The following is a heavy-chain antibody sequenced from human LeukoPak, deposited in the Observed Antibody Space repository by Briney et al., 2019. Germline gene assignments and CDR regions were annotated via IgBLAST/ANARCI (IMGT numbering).Heavy chain of an antibody. CDR1: GGSISSYY. D-gene: IGHD3-22*01. CDR3: ARETYYYDSSGYYSRAQFDY. Sequence: SETLSLTCTVSGGSISSYYWSWIRQPPGKGLEWIGYIYYSGSTNYNPSLKSRVTISVDTSKNQFSLKLSPVTAADTAVYYCARETYYYDSSGYYSRAQFDYWGQGTLVTVSS. V-gene: IGHV4-59*01. J-gene: IGHJ4*02. CDR2: IYYSGST.